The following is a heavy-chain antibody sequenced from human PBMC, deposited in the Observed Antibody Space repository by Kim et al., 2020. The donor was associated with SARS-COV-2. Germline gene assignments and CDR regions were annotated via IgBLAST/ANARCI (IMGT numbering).Heavy chain of an antibody. D-gene: IGHD2-21*02. Sequence: APKFPGRVTMTEDKSTDTAYMELSSLRSEDTAVYYCATDFAVVTATTLDYWGQGTLVTVSS. V-gene: IGHV1-24*01. J-gene: IGHJ4*02. CDR3: ATDFAVVTATTLDY.